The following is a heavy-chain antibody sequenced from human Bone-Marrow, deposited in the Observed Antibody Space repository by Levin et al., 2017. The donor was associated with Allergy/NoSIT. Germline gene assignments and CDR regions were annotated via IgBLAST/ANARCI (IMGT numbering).Heavy chain of an antibody. Sequence: SGPTLVKPTQTLTLTCTFSGFSLSTSGMCVSWIRQPPGKALEWLARIDWDDDKYYSTSLKTRLTISKDTSKNQVVLTMTNMDPVDTATYYCARKYSYGFINDAFDIWGQGTMVTVSS. CDR1: GFSLSTSGMC. V-gene: IGHV2-70*11. CDR3: ARKYSYGFINDAFDI. CDR2: IDWDDDK. J-gene: IGHJ3*02. D-gene: IGHD5-18*01.